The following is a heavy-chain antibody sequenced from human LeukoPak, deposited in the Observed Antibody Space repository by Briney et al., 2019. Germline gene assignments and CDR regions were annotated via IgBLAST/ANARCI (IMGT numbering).Heavy chain of an antibody. CDR1: GFTFPIYD. CDR3: ARDKGLAAPAFDY. V-gene: IGHV3-33*01. Sequence: PGGSLILSCAASGFTFPIYDMHWVRQAPGKGLEWVALIWADGSKKYYQDSVKGRFTISRDNSNNALYLQISSLGAEDTAVYYCARDKGLAAPAFDYWGQGTLVTVSS. J-gene: IGHJ4*02. D-gene: IGHD6-13*01. CDR2: IWADGSKK.